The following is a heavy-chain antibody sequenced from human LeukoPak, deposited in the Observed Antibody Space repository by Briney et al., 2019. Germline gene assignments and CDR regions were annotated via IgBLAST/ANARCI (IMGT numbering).Heavy chain of an antibody. J-gene: IGHJ3*01. D-gene: IGHD6-19*01. V-gene: IGHV3-7*01. CDR2: IKQDGSEK. Sequence: GGSLRLSCAASGFIFSTYWMTWVRQAPGKGLEWVANIKQDGSEKYYVDSVQGRFTISRDNAKNSLYLQMNSLRAEDTAVYYCARSSGWFLTDWAQGTMVTVSS. CDR1: GFIFSTYW. CDR3: ARSSGWFLTD.